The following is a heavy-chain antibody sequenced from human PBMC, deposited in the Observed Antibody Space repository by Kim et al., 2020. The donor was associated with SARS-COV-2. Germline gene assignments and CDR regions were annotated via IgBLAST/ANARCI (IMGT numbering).Heavy chain of an antibody. CDR2: ISAYNGNT. V-gene: IGHV1-18*01. CDR1: GYTFTSYG. CDR3: ARVGIVVVVAATLPFDY. J-gene: IGHJ4*02. Sequence: ASVKVSCKASGYTFTSYGISWVRQAPGQGLEWMGWISAYNGNTNYAQKLQGRVTMTTDTSTSTAYMELRSLRSDDTAVYYCARVGIVVVVAATLPFDYWGQGTLVTVSS. D-gene: IGHD2-15*01.